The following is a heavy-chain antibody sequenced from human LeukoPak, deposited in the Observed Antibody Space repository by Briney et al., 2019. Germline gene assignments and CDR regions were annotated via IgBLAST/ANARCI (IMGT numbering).Heavy chain of an antibody. D-gene: IGHD6-13*01. Sequence: GGSLRLSCEASGFTFSSFGMHWLRQAPGKGLEWVALIYYGERKKYHADSVKGRFTISRDNSKNTVYLQTDSLRAEDTAVYYCAKGRIANWFDPWGQGTLVTVSS. CDR3: AKGRIANWFDP. J-gene: IGHJ5*02. CDR1: GFTFSSFG. V-gene: IGHV3-33*06. CDR2: IYYGERKK.